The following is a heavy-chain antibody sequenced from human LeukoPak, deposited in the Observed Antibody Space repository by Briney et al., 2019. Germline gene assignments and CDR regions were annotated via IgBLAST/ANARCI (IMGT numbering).Heavy chain of an antibody. CDR2: ISSSGTTM. V-gene: IGHV3-48*03. Sequence: GGSLRLSCAGSGFTFSGYEMHWVRQAPGKGLEWVSYISSSGTTMYYADSVKGRFTISRDNAKNSVSLQMNSLRAEDTAVYYCAREPLRRILYGMDVWGQGTTVTVSS. CDR1: GFTFSGYE. CDR3: AREPLRRILYGMDV. J-gene: IGHJ6*02.